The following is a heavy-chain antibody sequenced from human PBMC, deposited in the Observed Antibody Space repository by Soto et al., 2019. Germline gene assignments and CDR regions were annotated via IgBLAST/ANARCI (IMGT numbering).Heavy chain of an antibody. D-gene: IGHD3-3*01. CDR1: GGSIGSYY. Sequence: QVQLQESGPGLVKPSETLSLTCSVSGGSIGSYYWSWIRQPPGKGLESIGYIYYSGSTNYNPSLKSRVTISVDTSKNQFSLKLSSVTAADTAVYYCARGGWRQIDYWGQGTLVTVSS. V-gene: IGHV4-59*08. CDR3: ARGGWRQIDY. CDR2: IYYSGST. J-gene: IGHJ4*02.